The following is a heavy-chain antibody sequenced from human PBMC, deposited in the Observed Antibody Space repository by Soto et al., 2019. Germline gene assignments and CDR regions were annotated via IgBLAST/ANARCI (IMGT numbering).Heavy chain of an antibody. V-gene: IGHV3-30-3*01. J-gene: IGHJ4*02. CDR3: ASEAAAGDDY. Sequence: GGSLRLSCAASGFTFSSYAMHWVRQAPGKGLEWVAVISYDGSNKYYADSVKGRFTISRDNSKNTLYLQMNSLRAEDTAVYYCASEAAAGDDYWGQGTLVTVSS. D-gene: IGHD6-13*01. CDR2: ISYDGSNK. CDR1: GFTFSSYA.